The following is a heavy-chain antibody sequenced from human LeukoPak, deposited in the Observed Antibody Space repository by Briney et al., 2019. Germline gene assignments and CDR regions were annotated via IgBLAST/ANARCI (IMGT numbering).Heavy chain of an antibody. CDR3: ARDLGYCSSTSCYRYFDY. Sequence: PGGSLRLSCAASGFTVSSNYMSWVRQAPGKGLEWVANIKQDGSEKYYVDSVKGRFTISRDNAKNSLYLQMNSLRAEDTAVYYCARDLGYCSSTSCYRYFDYWGQGTLVTVSS. J-gene: IGHJ4*02. CDR1: GFTVSSNY. V-gene: IGHV3-7*01. CDR2: IKQDGSEK. D-gene: IGHD2-2*03.